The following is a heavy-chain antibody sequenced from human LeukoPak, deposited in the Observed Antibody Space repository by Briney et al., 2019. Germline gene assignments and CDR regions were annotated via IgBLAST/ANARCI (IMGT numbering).Heavy chain of an antibody. J-gene: IGHJ3*01. D-gene: IGHD3-22*01. V-gene: IGHV3-11*04. CDR2: ISNSGNTI. CDR3: SAGEGYYDSSDYYSAWAFNV. CDR1: GFPFSDYY. Sequence: GGSLRLSCAASGFPFSDYYMSWIRQAPGKGLEWVSYISNSGNTIYYADSVKGRFTISRDNAKNSLYLQMNSLRAEDPAVYYYSAGEGYYDSSDYYSAWAFNVWGQGTMVTVSS.